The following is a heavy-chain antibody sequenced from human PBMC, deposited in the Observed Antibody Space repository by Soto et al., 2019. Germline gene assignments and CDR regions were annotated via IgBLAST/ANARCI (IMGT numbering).Heavy chain of an antibody. CDR3: ARDRLGASNRLDY. Sequence: ASVKVSCKASGYTFTSYYIQWVRQAPGQGLEWMGIINPRSDSTTYAQKFQGRVTMTKDTSTSTVLLELTSLRSEDTAVYYCARDRLGASNRLDYWGQGTLVTVSS. D-gene: IGHD1-26*01. J-gene: IGHJ4*02. V-gene: IGHV1-46*01. CDR2: INPRSDST. CDR1: GYTFTSYY.